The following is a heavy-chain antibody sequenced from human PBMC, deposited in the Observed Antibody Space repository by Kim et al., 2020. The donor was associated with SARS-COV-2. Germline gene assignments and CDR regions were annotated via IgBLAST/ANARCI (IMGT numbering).Heavy chain of an antibody. CDR1: GFTFSSYA. CDR2: ISGSGGST. J-gene: IGHJ6*03. V-gene: IGHV3-23*01. Sequence: GGSLRLSCAASGFTFSSYAMSWVRQAPGKGLEWVSAISGSGGSTYYADSVKGRFTISRDNSKNTLYLQMNSLRAEDTAVYYCAKDHDFWSGYPADYYYMDVWGKGTTVTVSS. D-gene: IGHD3-3*01. CDR3: AKDHDFWSGYPADYYYMDV.